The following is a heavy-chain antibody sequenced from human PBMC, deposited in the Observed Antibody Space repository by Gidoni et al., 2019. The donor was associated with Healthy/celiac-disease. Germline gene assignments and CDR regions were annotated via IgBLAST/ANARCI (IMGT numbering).Heavy chain of an antibody. CDR3: ARDGAYYYDSSGYYFDY. Sequence: GFTFSSYSMNWVRQAPGKGLEWVSSISSSSSYIYYADSVKGRFTISRDNAKNSLYLQMNSLRAEDTAVYYCARDGAYYYDSSGYYFDYWGQGTLVTVSS. CDR1: GFTFSSYS. V-gene: IGHV3-21*01. J-gene: IGHJ4*02. D-gene: IGHD3-22*01. CDR2: ISSSSSYI.